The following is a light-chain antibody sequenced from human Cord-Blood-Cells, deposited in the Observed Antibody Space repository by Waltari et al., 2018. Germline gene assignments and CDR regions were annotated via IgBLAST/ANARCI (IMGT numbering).Light chain of an antibody. CDR2: DVS. J-gene: IGLJ3*02. Sequence: QYALTQPASVSGSPGQSITISCTGTSSDVGGYNYVSWYQQHPGKAPKLMIYDVSKRPSGFSNRFSGSKSGNTASLTISGLQAEDEADYYCSSYTSSSTRVFGGGTKLTVL. CDR3: SSYTSSSTRV. CDR1: SSDVGGYNY. V-gene: IGLV2-14*01.